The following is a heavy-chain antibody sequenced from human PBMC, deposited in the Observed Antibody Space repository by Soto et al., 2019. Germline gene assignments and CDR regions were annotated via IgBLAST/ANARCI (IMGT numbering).Heavy chain of an antibody. V-gene: IGHV4-30-4*01. CDR2: IYYSGST. CDR3: ARAGGVQSNGFHP. CDR1: GGSISSGEFC. J-gene: IGHJ5*02. D-gene: IGHD3-10*01. Sequence: SETLSLTCTVPGGSISSGEFCWSWIRQPPGKGLEWIGYIYYSGSTYYNPSLTSRVTISVDTSKNQFSLKLSSVTAADTAVYYCARAGGVQSNGFHPWGQGTVVTVSS.